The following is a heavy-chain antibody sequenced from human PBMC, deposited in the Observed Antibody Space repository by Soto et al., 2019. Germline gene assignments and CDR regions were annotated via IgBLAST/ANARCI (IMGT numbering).Heavy chain of an antibody. Sequence: PGGSLRLSCAASGFAFSSYGMHWVRQAPGKGLEWVAVIWYDGSNKYYADSVKGRFTISRDNSKNTLYLQMNRLRAEDTAVYYCAREGINCSGGSCYPNYYYYGMDVGGQGTTVTVSS. D-gene: IGHD2-15*01. CDR2: IWYDGSNK. CDR3: AREGINCSGGSCYPNYYYYGMDV. J-gene: IGHJ6*02. CDR1: GFAFSSYG. V-gene: IGHV3-33*01.